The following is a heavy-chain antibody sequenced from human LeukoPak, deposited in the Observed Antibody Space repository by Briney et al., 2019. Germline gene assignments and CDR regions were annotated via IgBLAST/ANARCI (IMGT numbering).Heavy chain of an antibody. CDR3: ARDLRYDSTGYFFDY. D-gene: IGHD3-22*01. CDR1: GYSFTGYY. Sequence: ASVKVSCKASGYSFTGYYMHWVRQAPGQGLEWMGRINHISGGTNYAQKFQGRVTMTRDTSISTAYMELSRLRSDDTAVYYCARDLRYDSTGYFFDYWGQGTLVTVSS. CDR2: INHISGGT. J-gene: IGHJ4*02. V-gene: IGHV1-2*06.